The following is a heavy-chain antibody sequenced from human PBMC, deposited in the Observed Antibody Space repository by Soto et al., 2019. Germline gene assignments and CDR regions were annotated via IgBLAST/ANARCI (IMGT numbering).Heavy chain of an antibody. J-gene: IGHJ4*02. V-gene: IGHV1-3*01. D-gene: IGHD2-21*02. Sequence: ASVKVSCKASGYTFTSYAMHWVRQAPGQRLEWMGWINAGNGNTKYSQKFQGRVTITRDTSASTAYMELSSLRSEDTAVYYCARSIVVGTALEEWGQGTLVTVYS. CDR1: GYTFTSYA. CDR3: ARSIVVGTALEE. CDR2: INAGNGNT.